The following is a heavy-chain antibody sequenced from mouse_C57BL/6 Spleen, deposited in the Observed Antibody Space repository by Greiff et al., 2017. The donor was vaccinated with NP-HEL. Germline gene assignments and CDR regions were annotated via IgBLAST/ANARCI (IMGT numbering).Heavy chain of an antibody. Sequence: QVQLKESGAELVKPGASVKISCKASGYAFSSYWMNWVKQRPGKGLEWIGQIYPGDGDTNYNGKFKGKATLTADKSSSTAYMQLSSLTSEDSAVYFCARRGDGNYEDYYAMDYWGQGTSVTVSS. D-gene: IGHD2-1*01. CDR3: ARRGDGNYEDYYAMDY. CDR2: IYPGDGDT. J-gene: IGHJ4*01. V-gene: IGHV1-80*01. CDR1: GYAFSSYW.